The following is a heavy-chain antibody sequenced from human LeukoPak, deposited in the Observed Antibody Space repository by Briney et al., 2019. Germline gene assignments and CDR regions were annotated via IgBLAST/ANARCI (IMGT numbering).Heavy chain of an antibody. D-gene: IGHD2-2*01. CDR1: GFTFGDYA. V-gene: IGHV3-49*04. CDR2: IRSQTYGGTT. Sequence: PGGSLRLSCTASGFTFGDYAMSWVRQAPGKGLEWVGFIRSQTYGGTTEYAASVKGRFTISRDDSKSIAYLQMNSLKTEDTAVYYCTSSAMPLAFDYWGQGTLVTVSS. J-gene: IGHJ4*02. CDR3: TSSAMPLAFDY.